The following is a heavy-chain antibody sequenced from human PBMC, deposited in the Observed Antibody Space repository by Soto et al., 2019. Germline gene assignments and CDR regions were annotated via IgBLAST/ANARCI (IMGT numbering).Heavy chain of an antibody. CDR1: GYSLSSDT. CDR3: AREPKKCQDF. CDR2: IRAYNGNT. Sequence: ASANVSRKASGYSLSSDTINWVRQPPGQGLEWLGWIRAYNGNTKYVEKLQGRDTMTTDASTSTPYMELRNLRSDDTAVYYCAREPKKCQDFWGQ. V-gene: IGHV1-18*04. J-gene: IGHJ4*01.